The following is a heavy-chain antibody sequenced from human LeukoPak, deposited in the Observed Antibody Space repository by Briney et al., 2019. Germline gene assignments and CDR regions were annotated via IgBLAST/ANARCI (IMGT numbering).Heavy chain of an antibody. J-gene: IGHJ4*02. CDR3: ARDPRFCSSTSCANGGFDY. Sequence: GASVKVSCKASGGTFSSYAISWVRQTPGQGLEWMGWINPNSGGTNYAQKFQGRVTMTRDTSISTAYMELSRLRSDDTAVYYCARDPRFCSSTSCANGGFDYWGQGTLVTVSS. CDR2: INPNSGGT. CDR1: GGTFSSYA. V-gene: IGHV1-2*02. D-gene: IGHD2-2*01.